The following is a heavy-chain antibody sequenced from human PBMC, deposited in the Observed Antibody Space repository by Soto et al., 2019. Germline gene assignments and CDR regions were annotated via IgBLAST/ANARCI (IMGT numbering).Heavy chain of an antibody. Sequence: SVKVSCKASGGTFSSYAISWVRQTPGQGLEWMGGIIPIFGTANYAQKFQGRVTITADESTSTAYMELSSLRSEDTAVYYCAGAITMLRGVIDYYYGMDVWGQGTTVTVS. CDR3: AGAITMLRGVIDYYYGMDV. V-gene: IGHV1-69*13. CDR1: GGTFSSYA. D-gene: IGHD3-10*01. CDR2: IIPIFGTA. J-gene: IGHJ6*02.